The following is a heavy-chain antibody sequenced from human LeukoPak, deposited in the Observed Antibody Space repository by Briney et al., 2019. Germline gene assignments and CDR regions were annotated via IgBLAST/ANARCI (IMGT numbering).Heavy chain of an antibody. CDR2: ISAYNGNT. Sequence: ASVKVSCKASSYIFINYGISWVRQAPGQGLEWMGWISAYNGNTNYAQNLQGRVTMSTEASTNTAYMELTSLRSDDTAIYFCARGSSSQYFRFWGQGTLVTVSS. V-gene: IGHV1-18*01. D-gene: IGHD3-10*01. CDR3: ARGSSSQYFRF. CDR1: SYIFINYG. J-gene: IGHJ1*01.